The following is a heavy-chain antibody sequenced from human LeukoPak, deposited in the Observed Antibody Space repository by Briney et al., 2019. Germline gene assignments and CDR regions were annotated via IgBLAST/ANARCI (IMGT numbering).Heavy chain of an antibody. CDR2: ISGSGGST. CDR3: AKDEPHPWLGGWYAFDI. CDR1: GFTFSSYA. D-gene: IGHD3-10*01. V-gene: IGHV3-23*01. J-gene: IGHJ3*02. Sequence: GGSLRLSCAASGFTFSSYAMSWVRQAPGKGLEWVSTISGSGGSTYYADSVKGRFTISRDNSKNTLYLQMNSLRAEDTAVYYCAKDEPHPWLGGWYAFDIWGQGTMVTVSS.